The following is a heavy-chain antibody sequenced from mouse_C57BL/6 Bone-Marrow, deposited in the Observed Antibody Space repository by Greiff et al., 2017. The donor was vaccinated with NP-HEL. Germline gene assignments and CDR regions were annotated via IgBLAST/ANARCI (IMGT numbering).Heavy chain of an antibody. CDR1: GYTFTNYW. D-gene: IGHD3-1*01. CDR2: IYPGGGYA. V-gene: IGHV1-63*01. J-gene: IGHJ2*01. CDR3: ARSGYLYYFDY. Sequence: QVQLQQSGAELVRPGTSVKMSCKASGYTFTNYWIGWAKQRPGHGLEWIGDIYPGGGYANYNEKFKGKATLTADKSSSTAYMQFSSLTSEDSAIYYCARSGYLYYFDYWGQGTTLTVSS.